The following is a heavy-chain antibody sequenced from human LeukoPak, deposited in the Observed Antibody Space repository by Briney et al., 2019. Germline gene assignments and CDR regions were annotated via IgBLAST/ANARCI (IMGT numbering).Heavy chain of an antibody. CDR2: INPGGDST. CDR3: ARVRDGYNDAYDI. D-gene: IGHD5-24*01. J-gene: IGHJ3*02. V-gene: IGHV1-46*01. CDR1: GYTFTSYN. Sequence: ASVKVSCKASGYTFTSYNMHWVRQAPGQGLEWMGIINPGGDSTNYAQDFQGRLTLTGDTSTSTVYMELSSPRSEDTAVYYCARVRDGYNDAYDIWGQGTMVTVTS.